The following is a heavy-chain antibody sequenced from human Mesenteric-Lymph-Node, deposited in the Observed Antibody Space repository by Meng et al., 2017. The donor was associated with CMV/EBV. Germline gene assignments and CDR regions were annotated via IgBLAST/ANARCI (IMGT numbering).Heavy chain of an antibody. Sequence: GGSLRLSCEASGFTFSNYWMFWVRQAPGKGLEWVANIKADGSEKYYVGSVKGRFTISRDNAKNSLYLQMNSLRVEDTAVYYCARGGTRNWGQGTLVTVSS. D-gene: IGHD1-7*01. CDR1: GFTFSNYW. V-gene: IGHV3-7*01. CDR2: IKADGSEK. CDR3: ARGGTRN. J-gene: IGHJ4*02.